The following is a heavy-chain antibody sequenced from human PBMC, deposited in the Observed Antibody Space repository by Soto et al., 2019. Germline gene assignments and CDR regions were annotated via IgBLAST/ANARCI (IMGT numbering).Heavy chain of an antibody. CDR1: GFIFSSYA. CDR3: AKRFAYSSGLDGFDI. V-gene: IGHV3-23*01. J-gene: IGHJ3*02. D-gene: IGHD6-19*01. Sequence: GGSLRLSCATSGFIFSSYAMTWVRQGPGKGLEWVSGISGNGGTTYYADSVKGRLIISRDNSKNTLFLQMNSLRAEDSAIYYCAKRFAYSSGLDGFDIWGQGTMVTVSS. CDR2: ISGNGGTT.